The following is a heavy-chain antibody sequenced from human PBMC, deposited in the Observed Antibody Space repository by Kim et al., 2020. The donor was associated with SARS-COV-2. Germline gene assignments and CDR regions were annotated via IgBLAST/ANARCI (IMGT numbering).Heavy chain of an antibody. CDR1: GFTFSSYA. Sequence: GGSLRLSCAASGFTFSSYAMHWVRQAPGKGLEWVAVISYDGSNKYYADSVKGRFTISRDNSKNTLYLQMNSLRAEDMAVYYCARDVPSIAVAGTGAFDYWGQGNLVTVSS. CDR3: ARDVPSIAVAGTGAFDY. CDR2: ISYDGSNK. J-gene: IGHJ4*02. D-gene: IGHD6-13*01. V-gene: IGHV3-30*04.